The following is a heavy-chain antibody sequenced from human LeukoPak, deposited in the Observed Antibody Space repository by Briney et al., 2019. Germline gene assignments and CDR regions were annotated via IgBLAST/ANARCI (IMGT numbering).Heavy chain of an antibody. CDR3: ARAGGGYCSSTSCQKLPDY. CDR2: INPSGGST. Sequence: ASVKVSCKASGYTFTSYYMNWVRQAPGQGLEWMGIINPSGGSTSYAQKFQGRVIMTRDTSTNTVYMELSSLRSEDTAVYYCARAGGGYCSSTSCQKLPDYWGQGTLVTVSS. V-gene: IGHV1-46*01. CDR1: GYTFTSYY. D-gene: IGHD2-2*01. J-gene: IGHJ4*02.